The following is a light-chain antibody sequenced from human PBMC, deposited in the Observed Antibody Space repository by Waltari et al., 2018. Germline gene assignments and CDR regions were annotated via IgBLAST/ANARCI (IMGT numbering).Light chain of an antibody. J-gene: IGKJ1*01. CDR3: QQYGSSPRT. CDR1: QSVSSSY. Sequence: IVLTQSPGTLSLSPGERATLSCRASQSVSSSYLAWYQQKPAQAPRLLIYDASSRATGIPDRFSGGGSGTDFTLTISRLEPEDFAVYYCQQYGSSPRTFGQGTKVEIK. CDR2: DAS. V-gene: IGKV3-20*01.